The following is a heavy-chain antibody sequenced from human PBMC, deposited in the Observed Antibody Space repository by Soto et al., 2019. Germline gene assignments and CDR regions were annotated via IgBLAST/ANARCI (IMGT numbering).Heavy chain of an antibody. CDR1: GYTFTGYY. V-gene: IGHV1-2*02. CDR3: ARGIVVVPAASYYYYGMDV. J-gene: IGHJ6*02. Sequence: QVQLVQSGAEVKKPGASVKVSCKASGYTFTGYYMHWVRQAPGQGLEWMGWINPNSGGTNYAQKFQGRVTMTRDTSISTAYMELSRLRSDDTAVYYCARGIVVVPAASYYYYGMDVRGRGTTVTVS. CDR2: INPNSGGT. D-gene: IGHD2-2*01.